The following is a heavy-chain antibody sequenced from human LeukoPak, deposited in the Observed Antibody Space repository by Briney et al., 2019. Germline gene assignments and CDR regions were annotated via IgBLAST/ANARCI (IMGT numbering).Heavy chain of an antibody. D-gene: IGHD3-10*01. CDR2: IYPGDSDI. J-gene: IGHJ3*02. CDR3: ARRPPSGSSYSAVDAFDI. V-gene: IGHV5-51*01. Sequence: GESLKISCKGSGYSFTSCWIGWVRQMPGKGLEWMGVIYPGDSDIRYSPSFQGQVTISADKSITTAYLQWSSLKASDTAMYFCARRPPSGSSYSAVDAFDIWGQGTMVTVSS. CDR1: GYSFTSCW.